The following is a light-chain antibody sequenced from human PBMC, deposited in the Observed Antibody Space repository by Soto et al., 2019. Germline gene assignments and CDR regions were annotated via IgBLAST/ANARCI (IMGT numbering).Light chain of an antibody. CDR1: QSISSN. Sequence: EIVMTQSPATLSVSPGERATLSCRASQSISSNLAWYQQKPGQAPRLLIYGASTRATEIPDRFSGSGSGTEFTLTISSLQSEYFAIYYCQQYSSWPPYTFGQGTKLEIK. CDR2: GAS. V-gene: IGKV3-15*01. J-gene: IGKJ2*01. CDR3: QQYSSWPPYT.